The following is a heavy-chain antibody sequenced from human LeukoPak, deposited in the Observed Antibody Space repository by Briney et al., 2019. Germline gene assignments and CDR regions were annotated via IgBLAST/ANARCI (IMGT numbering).Heavy chain of an antibody. CDR3: ARDSYDILTGYYHYFDY. CDR1: GYTFTSYA. CDR2: INAGNGNT. D-gene: IGHD3-9*01. Sequence: ASVKVSCKASGYTFTSYAMHWVRRAPGQRLEWMGWINAGNGNTKYSQKFQGRVTITRDTSASTAYMELSSLRSEDTAVYYCARDSYDILTGYYHYFDYWGQGTLVTVSS. J-gene: IGHJ4*02. V-gene: IGHV1-3*01.